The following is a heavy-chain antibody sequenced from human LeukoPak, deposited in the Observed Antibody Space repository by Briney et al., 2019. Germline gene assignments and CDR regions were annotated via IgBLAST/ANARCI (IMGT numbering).Heavy chain of an antibody. J-gene: IGHJ4*02. D-gene: IGHD3-22*01. CDR1: GFTFSSYS. V-gene: IGHV3-21*01. CDR2: ISSSSSYI. CDR3: ARDRSYDSSGYSLIDY. Sequence: GGSLRLSCAASGFTFSSYSMNWVRQAPGKGLEWVSSISSSSSYIYYADSVKGRFTISRDNAKNSLYLQMNSLRAEDTAVYYCARDRSYDSSGYSLIDYWGQGTLVTVSP.